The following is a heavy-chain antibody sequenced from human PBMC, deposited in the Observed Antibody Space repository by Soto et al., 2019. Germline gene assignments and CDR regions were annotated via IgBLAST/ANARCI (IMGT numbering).Heavy chain of an antibody. D-gene: IGHD3-3*01. CDR2: IKSKTDGGTT. Sequence: EVQLVESGGGLVKPGGSLRLSCAASGFTFSNAWMNWFRQAPGKGLEWVGRIKSKTDGGTTDYAAPVKGRFTISRDDSKNTLYLQMNSLKTEDTAVYYCTTAEYYDFWSGYYGIYYFDYWGQGTLVTVSS. CDR3: TTAEYYDFWSGYYGIYYFDY. CDR1: GFTFSNAW. J-gene: IGHJ4*02. V-gene: IGHV3-15*07.